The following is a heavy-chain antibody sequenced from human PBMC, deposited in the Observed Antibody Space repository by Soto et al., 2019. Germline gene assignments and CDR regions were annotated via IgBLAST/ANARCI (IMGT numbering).Heavy chain of an antibody. Sequence: SETLSLTCDVSGYSISSGYYWGWLRQSPGKGLEWIGSIFFTGTTYYNPSPNSQVTISVDTSKNQFSLKLSSVTAADTAIYYCARVRLDNWFDPWGQGTLVTVSS. V-gene: IGHV4-38-2*01. CDR1: GYSISSGYY. D-gene: IGHD6-19*01. CDR2: IFFTGTT. J-gene: IGHJ5*02. CDR3: ARVRLDNWFDP.